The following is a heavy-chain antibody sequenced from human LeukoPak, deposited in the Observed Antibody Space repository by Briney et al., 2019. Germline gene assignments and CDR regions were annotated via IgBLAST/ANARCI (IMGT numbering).Heavy chain of an antibody. Sequence: ASVKVSCKASGYTFTSYYMHWVRQAPGQGLEWMGIINPSGGSTSYAQKFQGRVTMTRDTSTSTVYMELSSLRSEDTAEYYCARVTNSGWYDYWGQGTLVTVSS. V-gene: IGHV1-46*01. CDR1: GYTFTSYY. D-gene: IGHD6-19*01. CDR3: ARVTNSGWYDY. CDR2: INPSGGST. J-gene: IGHJ4*02.